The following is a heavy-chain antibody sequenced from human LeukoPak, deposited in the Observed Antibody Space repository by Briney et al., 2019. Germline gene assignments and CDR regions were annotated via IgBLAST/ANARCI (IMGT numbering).Heavy chain of an antibody. CDR1: GGSISSYY. J-gene: IGHJ4*02. CDR2: IYTSGST. D-gene: IGHD3-22*01. CDR3: SVDGYYYDSSGYYNFDY. Sequence: PSETLSLTCTVSGGSISSYYWSWIRQPAGKGLEWIGRIYTSGSTNYNPSLKSRVTMSVDTSKNQFSLKLSSVTAADTAVYYCSVDGYYYDSSGYYNFDYWGQGTLVTVSS. V-gene: IGHV4-4*07.